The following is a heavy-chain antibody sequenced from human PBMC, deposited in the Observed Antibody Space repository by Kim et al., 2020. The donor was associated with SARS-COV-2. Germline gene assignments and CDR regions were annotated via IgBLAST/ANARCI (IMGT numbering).Heavy chain of an antibody. J-gene: IGHJ4*02. Sequence: YAQTVKGRIPINPATSKNQFSLQLNSVTPEDTAVYYCARDRQRAGTGVDYWGQGTLVTVSS. D-gene: IGHD6-19*01. CDR3: ARDRQRAGTGVDY. V-gene: IGHV6-1*01.